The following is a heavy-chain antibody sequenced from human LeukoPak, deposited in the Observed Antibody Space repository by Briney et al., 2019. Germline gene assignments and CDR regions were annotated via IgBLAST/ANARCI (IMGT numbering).Heavy chain of an antibody. Sequence: PSETLSLTCTVSGGSISSDYWSWIRQPPGKGLEWIGYIYYSGSTNYNPSLKSRVTISVDTSKNQFSLKLSSVTAADTAVYYCARDTNWFDPWGQGTLVTVSS. CDR1: GGSISSDY. CDR3: ARDTNWFDP. J-gene: IGHJ5*02. CDR2: IYYSGST. V-gene: IGHV4-59*01.